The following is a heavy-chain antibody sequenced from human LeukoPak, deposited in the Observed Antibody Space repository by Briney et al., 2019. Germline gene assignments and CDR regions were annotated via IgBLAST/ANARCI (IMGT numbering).Heavy chain of an antibody. D-gene: IGHD2-2*02. Sequence: ASVKVSCKASGYTSTNYAVNWVRQAPGQGLEWMGWINTNTGNPTYAQGFTGRFVFSLDTSVSTAYLQISSLKAEDTAVYYCARDIYCSSISCYITWGQGTQVTVSP. CDR1: GYTSTNYA. CDR2: INTNTGNP. CDR3: ARDIYCSSISCYIT. V-gene: IGHV7-4-1*02. J-gene: IGHJ5*02.